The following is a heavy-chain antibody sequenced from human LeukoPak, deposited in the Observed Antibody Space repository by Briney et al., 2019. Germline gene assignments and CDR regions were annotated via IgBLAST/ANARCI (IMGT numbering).Heavy chain of an antibody. Sequence: GASVKVSCTTSGYTFTGYYVHYVRQAPGQGLEWMGRINPNSGDTNYAQHFQGRVTMTRDASITTAYMDLSRLTSDDTAVYYCARDYCGGDCFPDYWGQGTLVTVSS. CDR2: INPNSGDT. V-gene: IGHV1-2*06. CDR1: GYTFTGYY. J-gene: IGHJ4*02. CDR3: ARDYCGGDCFPDY. D-gene: IGHD2-21*02.